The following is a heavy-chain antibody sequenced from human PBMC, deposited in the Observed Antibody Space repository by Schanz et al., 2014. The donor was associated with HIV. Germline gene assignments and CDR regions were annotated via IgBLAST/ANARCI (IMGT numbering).Heavy chain of an antibody. J-gene: IGHJ6*02. CDR2: ISHDGTNK. D-gene: IGHD3-22*01. V-gene: IGHV3-30-3*01. CDR1: GFTFSDYS. CDR3: AKDGNWYDSRYRGKGNYYYYYGMDV. Sequence: LVESGGGVVQPGRSLRLSCAASGFTFSDYSMHWVRQAPGKALEWVAVISHDGTNKFYAGSVKDRFTISRDNSKNTLYLQIKSLRPEDTAVYYCAKDGNWYDSRYRGKGNYYYYYGMDVWGQGTTVTVSS.